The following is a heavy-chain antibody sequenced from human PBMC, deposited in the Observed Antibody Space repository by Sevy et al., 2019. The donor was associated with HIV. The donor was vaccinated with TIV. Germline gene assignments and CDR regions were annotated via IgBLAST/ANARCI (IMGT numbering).Heavy chain of an antibody. Sequence: GGSLRLSCAASGFTFGDYYMSWIRQAPGKGLEWVSYISSTSSDTNYADSVKGRFTISRDNAKNSLYLQMNSLIAEDTALYYCARDYYDSSGYYFRDPNYYYYYGTDVWGQGTTVTVSS. CDR1: GFTFGDYY. CDR3: ARDYYDSSGYYFRDPNYYYYYGTDV. D-gene: IGHD3-22*01. V-gene: IGHV3-11*06. J-gene: IGHJ6*02. CDR2: ISSTSSDT.